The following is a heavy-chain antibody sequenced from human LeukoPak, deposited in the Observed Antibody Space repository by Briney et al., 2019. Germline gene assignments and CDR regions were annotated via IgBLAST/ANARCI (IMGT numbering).Heavy chain of an antibody. D-gene: IGHD6-6*01. CDR1: GFTSSTYD. CDR2: IGAAGDT. CDR3: ARDQSSSSPYYFDY. Sequence: GGSLRLSCVASGFTSSTYDMHWVRQGTGKGLEWVSGIGAAGDTHYRDSVKGRFTLSRENAKNSLYLQMNSLRAEDTAVYYCARDQSSSSPYYFDYWGQGTLVTVSS. V-gene: IGHV3-13*01. J-gene: IGHJ4*02.